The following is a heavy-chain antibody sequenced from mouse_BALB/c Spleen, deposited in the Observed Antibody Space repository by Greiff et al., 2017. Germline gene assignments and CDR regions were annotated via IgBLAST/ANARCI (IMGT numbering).Heavy chain of an antibody. CDR2: IWTGGGT. V-gene: IGHV2-9-2*01. J-gene: IGHJ3*01. Sequence: QVQLKESGPGLVAPSQSLSITCTVSGFSLTSYDISWIRQPPGKGLEWLGVIWTGGGTNYNSAFMSRLSISKDNSKSQVFLKMNSLQTDDTAIYYCVRDRTMITPGFAYWGQGTLVTVSA. D-gene: IGHD2-4*01. CDR1: GFSLTSYD. CDR3: VRDRTMITPGFAY.